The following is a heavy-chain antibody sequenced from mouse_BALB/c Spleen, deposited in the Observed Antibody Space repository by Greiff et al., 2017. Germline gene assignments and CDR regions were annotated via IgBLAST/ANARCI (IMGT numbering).Heavy chain of an antibody. D-gene: IGHD2-3*01. CDR1: GFTFSDYY. CDR2: ISDGGSYT. V-gene: IGHV5-4*02. CDR3: ARGDGYIDY. J-gene: IGHJ2*01. Sequence: EVKLMESGGGLVKPGGSLKLSCAASGFTFSDYYMYWVRQTPEKRLEWVATISDGGSYTYYPDSVKGRFTISRDNAKNNLYLQMSSLKSEDTAMYYCARGDGYIDYWGQGTTLTVSS.